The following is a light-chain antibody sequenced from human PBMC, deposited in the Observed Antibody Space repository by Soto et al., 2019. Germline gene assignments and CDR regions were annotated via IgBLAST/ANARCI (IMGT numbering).Light chain of an antibody. Sequence: QSALTQPASVSGSPGQSITISCTGTSSDVGGYTYVSWYQQHPGKAPKLMIYQVRNRPSGVSDRISGSKSGNTASLTISGHQAEDESDYYRSSYTSSSTLLYLFGTGTKLTVL. CDR1: SSDVGGYTY. CDR2: QVR. J-gene: IGLJ1*01. CDR3: SSYTSSSTLLYL. V-gene: IGLV2-14*01.